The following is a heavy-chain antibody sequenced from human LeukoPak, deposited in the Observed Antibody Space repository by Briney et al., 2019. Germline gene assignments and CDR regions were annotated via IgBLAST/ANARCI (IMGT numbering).Heavy chain of an antibody. CDR2: ISSSSSYI. CDR3: AREARDHRFTMGSVAIDY. Sequence: PGGSLRLSXAASGFTFSSYSMNWVRQAPGKGLEWVSSISSSSSYIYYADSVKGRFTISRDNAKNSLYLQMNSLRAEDTAVYYCAREARDHRFTMGSVAIDYWGQGTLATVSS. V-gene: IGHV3-21*01. J-gene: IGHJ4*02. D-gene: IGHD3-10*01. CDR1: GFTFSSYS.